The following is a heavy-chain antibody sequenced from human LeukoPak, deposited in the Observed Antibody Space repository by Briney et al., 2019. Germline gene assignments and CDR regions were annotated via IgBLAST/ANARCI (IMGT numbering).Heavy chain of an antibody. V-gene: IGHV3-43D*03. J-gene: IGHJ4*02. D-gene: IGHD3-10*01. CDR3: AKSPAGREYYFDY. CDR1: GFTFDDYA. CDR2: ISWDGGST. Sequence: PGGSLRPSCAASGFTFDDYAMHWVRQAPGKGLEWVSLISWDGGSTYCADSVKGRFTISRDNSKNSLYLQMNSLRAEDTALYYCAKSPAGREYYFDYWGQGTLVTVSS.